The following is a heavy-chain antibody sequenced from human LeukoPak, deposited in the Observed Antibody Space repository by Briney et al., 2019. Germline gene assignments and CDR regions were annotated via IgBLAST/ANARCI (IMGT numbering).Heavy chain of an antibody. Sequence: PGGSLRLSCAASGFTFSSYGMHWVRQAPGKGLEWVSVICSGGSTYYADSVKGRFTISRDNSKNTLYLQMNSLRAEDTAVYYCAREYYDSRDYWGQGTLVTVSS. V-gene: IGHV3-53*01. D-gene: IGHD3-22*01. J-gene: IGHJ4*02. CDR1: GFTFSSYG. CDR3: AREYYDSRDY. CDR2: ICSGGST.